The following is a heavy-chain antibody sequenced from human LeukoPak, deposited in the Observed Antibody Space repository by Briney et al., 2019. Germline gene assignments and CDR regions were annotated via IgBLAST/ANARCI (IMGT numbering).Heavy chain of an antibody. CDR2: ISYDGSNK. CDR3: ARGVGATVDY. CDR1: GFTFSSYA. Sequence: GGSLRLSCAASGFTFSSYAMHWVRKAPGKGLEWVAVISYDGSNKYYADSVKVRFTISRDNSKNTLYLQMNSLRAEDTAVYYCARGVGATVDYWGQGTLVTVSS. D-gene: IGHD1-26*01. J-gene: IGHJ4*02. V-gene: IGHV3-30*04.